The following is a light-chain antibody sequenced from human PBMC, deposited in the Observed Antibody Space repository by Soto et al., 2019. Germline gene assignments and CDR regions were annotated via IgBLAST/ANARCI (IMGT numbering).Light chain of an antibody. V-gene: IGLV1-51*01. J-gene: IGLJ1*01. CDR2: DNN. CDR3: GRGDSRLSTYV. Sequence: QSVLTQPPSVSAAPGQQVTISCSRSSSNIGNDYVSWYQQLPGTAPKLLIYDNNKRAAGIPDRFSGSESGTSATLGITGLQPGDEADYYCGRGDSRLSTYVFGTGTKLPAL. CDR1: SSNIGNDY.